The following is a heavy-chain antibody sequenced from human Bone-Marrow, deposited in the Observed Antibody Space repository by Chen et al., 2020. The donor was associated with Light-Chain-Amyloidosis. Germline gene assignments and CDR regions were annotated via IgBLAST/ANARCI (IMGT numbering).Heavy chain of an antibody. V-gene: IGHV3-30-3*01. D-gene: IGHD6-6*01. Sequence: QVQLVESGGGVVQPGRSLRLSCAASGFTFSNYGMPWVRQTPGKGLEWVAVLSYDGNSKYDADSVKGRFTISRDSSKNTLYLQMNSLRAEDTAVYYCARVSFERGGPARPPGDSWGQGTLVTVSS. CDR3: ARVSFERGGPARPPGDS. CDR1: GFTFSNYG. J-gene: IGHJ4*02. CDR2: LSYDGNSK.